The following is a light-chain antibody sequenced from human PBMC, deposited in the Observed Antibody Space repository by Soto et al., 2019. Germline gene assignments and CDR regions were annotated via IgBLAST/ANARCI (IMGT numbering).Light chain of an antibody. J-gene: IGKJ2*01. V-gene: IGKV3-20*01. Sequence: EMVLAQSPGTLSLSPGERATLSCRASQSVSSRYLAWYQQKPGQAPRLVIFGASNRAAGIPDRFSGSGSGTDFTLTISRLEPEDFTVYYCQQYSSSPPGYTFGQGTKVEIK. CDR1: QSVSSRY. CDR2: GAS. CDR3: QQYSSSPPGYT.